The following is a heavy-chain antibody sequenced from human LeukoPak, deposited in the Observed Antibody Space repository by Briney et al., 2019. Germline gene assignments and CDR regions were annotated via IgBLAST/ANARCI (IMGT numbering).Heavy chain of an antibody. CDR1: GYTFTSYG. D-gene: IGHD2-8*01. CDR3: ARGLTRMGPGPGLGAFDI. V-gene: IGHV1-18*01. J-gene: IGHJ3*02. Sequence: GASVKVSCKASGYTFTSYGISWVRQAPGQGLEWMGWISAYNGNTNYAQKLQGRVTMTTDTSTSTVYMELSSLRSEDTAVYYCARGLTRMGPGPGLGAFDIWGQGTMVTVSS. CDR2: ISAYNGNT.